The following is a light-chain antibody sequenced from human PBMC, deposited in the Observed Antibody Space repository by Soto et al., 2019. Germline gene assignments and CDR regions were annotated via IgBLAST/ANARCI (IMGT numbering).Light chain of an antibody. V-gene: IGKV3-11*01. CDR3: QQHSHWPPWT. Sequence: EVVLTQSPATLSLSPGERATLSCRASENVRTFVDWYQQKPGQAPRLLIYGASNRATGIPARFSGSGSGTDFTLTISNLELEDFAVYYCQQHSHWPPWTFGQGTRVEIQ. CDR2: GAS. J-gene: IGKJ1*01. CDR1: ENVRTF.